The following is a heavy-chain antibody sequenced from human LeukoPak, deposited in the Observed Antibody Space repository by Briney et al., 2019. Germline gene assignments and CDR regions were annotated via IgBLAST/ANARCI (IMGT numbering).Heavy chain of an antibody. D-gene: IGHD3-10*01. CDR1: GGSFSGYY. Sequence: PSETLSLTCAVYGGSFSGYYWSWIRQPPGQGLEWIGEINHSGSTNYNPSLKSRVTISVDTSKNQFSLKLSSVTAADTAVYYCARHHGNNYYYYDSGSYYRGGNWFDPWGQGTLVTVSS. J-gene: IGHJ5*02. V-gene: IGHV4-34*01. CDR3: ARHHGNNYYYYDSGSYYRGGNWFDP. CDR2: INHSGST.